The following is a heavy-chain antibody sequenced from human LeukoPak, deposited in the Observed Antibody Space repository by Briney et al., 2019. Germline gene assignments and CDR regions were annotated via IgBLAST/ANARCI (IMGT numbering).Heavy chain of an antibody. CDR3: ARDRYYYDTSGDRTYYFDY. CDR2: IYSGDST. CDR1: GFSVSTNY. Sequence: GGSLRLSCAASGFSVSTNYMNWVRQAPGKGLEWVSAIYSGDSTYYADSVKGRFTISRDNSKNALYLQMNSLRADDTAVYYCARDRYYYDTSGDRTYYFDYWGQGTLVTVSS. V-gene: IGHV3-66*01. D-gene: IGHD3-22*01. J-gene: IGHJ4*02.